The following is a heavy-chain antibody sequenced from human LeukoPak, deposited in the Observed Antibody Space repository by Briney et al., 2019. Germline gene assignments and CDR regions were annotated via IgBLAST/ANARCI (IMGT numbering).Heavy chain of an antibody. D-gene: IGHD6-6*01. J-gene: IGHJ4*02. CDR3: ARDQGRNSSSSGSDY. CDR2: ISAYNGNT. Sequence: GASVKVSCKASGYTFTSYGISWVRQAPGQGLEWMGRISAYNGNTNYAQKVQDRVTMTTDTSTSTAYMELRSLRSDDTAVYYCARDQGRNSSSSGSDYWGQGTLVTVSS. CDR1: GYTFTSYG. V-gene: IGHV1-18*01.